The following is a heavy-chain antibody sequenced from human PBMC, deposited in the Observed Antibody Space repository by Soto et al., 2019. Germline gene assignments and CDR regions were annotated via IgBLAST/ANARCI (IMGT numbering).Heavy chain of an antibody. CDR3: AGGGSGSYDY. CDR2: IYHSGST. Sequence: QLQLQESGSGLVKPSQTLSLTCAVSGGSISSGGYSWSWIRQPPGKGLEWIGYIYHSGSTYYNPSLKSRVTLSVDRSKNKFCLEVSSVTAADTAVYYCAGGGSGSYDYWGQGTLVTVSS. J-gene: IGHJ4*02. CDR1: GGSISSGGYS. D-gene: IGHD3-10*01. V-gene: IGHV4-30-2*01.